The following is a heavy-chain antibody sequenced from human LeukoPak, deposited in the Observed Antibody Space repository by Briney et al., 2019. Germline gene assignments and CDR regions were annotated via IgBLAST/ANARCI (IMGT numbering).Heavy chain of an antibody. CDR1: GFTFSAST. CDR2: IRSKANGYAT. V-gene: IGHV3-73*01. J-gene: IGHJ6*03. D-gene: IGHD1-1*01. Sequence: GGSLRLSCAASGFTFSASTMHWVRQAPGKGLEWVGRIRSKANGYATSYGASAKGRLTISRDDSKNTADLQMSDLRTEDTAVYYCTRLRSDTTGGYYYFMDVWGKGTTVIVSS. CDR3: TRLRSDTTGGYYYFMDV.